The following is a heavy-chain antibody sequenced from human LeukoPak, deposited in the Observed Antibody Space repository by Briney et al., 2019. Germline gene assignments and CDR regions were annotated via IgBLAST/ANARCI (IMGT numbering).Heavy chain of an antibody. CDR2: INPNSGGT. CDR3: ARDRAANPDLNWFDP. J-gene: IGHJ5*02. CDR1: GYTFTGYY. D-gene: IGHD6-13*01. V-gene: IGHV1-2*02. Sequence: VKVSCKASGYTFTGYYMHWVRQAPGQGLEWMGWINPNSGGTNYAQKFQGRVTTTRDTSISTAYMELSRLRSDDTAVYYCARDRAANPDLNWFDPWGQGTLVTVSS.